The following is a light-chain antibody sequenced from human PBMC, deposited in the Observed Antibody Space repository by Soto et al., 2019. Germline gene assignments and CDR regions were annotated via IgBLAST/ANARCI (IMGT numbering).Light chain of an antibody. CDR3: QQYGSSWT. CDR2: GSS. Sequence: ETVLTQSPGTLSLSPGERATLSCRASQSLSSSYLAWYQQKPGQAPRLLIYGSSSRATGIPDRFSGSGSGTDFTLTISRLEPEDFAVYYCQQYGSSWTVGQGTKVDIK. V-gene: IGKV3-20*01. J-gene: IGKJ1*01. CDR1: QSLSSSY.